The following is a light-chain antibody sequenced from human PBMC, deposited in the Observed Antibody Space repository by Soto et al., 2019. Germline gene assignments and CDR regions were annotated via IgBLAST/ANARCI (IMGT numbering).Light chain of an antibody. V-gene: IGKV3-20*01. CDR3: QQYGSSLIT. CDR1: QSISSNY. CDR2: VAS. J-gene: IGKJ5*01. Sequence: EIVLTQSPGTLSLSPGERATLSCRASQSISSNYLAWYQQKPGQAPRLLIYVASSRASGIPERFSGSGSGTDFTLTISKLEPEDFAVYYCQQYGSSLITFGQGTRLEIK.